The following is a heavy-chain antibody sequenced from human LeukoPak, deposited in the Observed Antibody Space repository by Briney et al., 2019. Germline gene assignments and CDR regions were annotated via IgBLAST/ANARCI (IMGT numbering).Heavy chain of an antibody. CDR3: ARTHIPQYDFWTASI. V-gene: IGHV3-21*01. CDR1: GFTFSTYG. CDR2: ISSISTYR. Sequence: GGSLRLSCAASGFTFSTYGMIWVRQAPGKGPEWVSSISSISTYRHYADAVKGRFTISRDNTKNSLYLQMDSLRVEDTAVYYCARTHIPQYDFWTASIWGQGTLVAVSS. D-gene: IGHD3-3*01. J-gene: IGHJ4*02.